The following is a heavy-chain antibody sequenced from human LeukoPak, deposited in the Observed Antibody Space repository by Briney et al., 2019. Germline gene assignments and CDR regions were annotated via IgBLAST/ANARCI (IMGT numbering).Heavy chain of an antibody. D-gene: IGHD3-22*01. CDR3: ARSYDSSGPCSYFDL. CDR2: IYHSGST. CDR1: GGSISSGGYS. J-gene: IGHJ2*01. V-gene: IGHV4-30-2*01. Sequence: SETLSLTCTVSGGSISSGGYSWSWIRQPPGKGLEWIGYIYHSGSTYYNPSLKSRVTISVDRSKNQFSLKLSSVTAADTAVYYCARSYDSSGPCSYFDLWGRGTLVTVSS.